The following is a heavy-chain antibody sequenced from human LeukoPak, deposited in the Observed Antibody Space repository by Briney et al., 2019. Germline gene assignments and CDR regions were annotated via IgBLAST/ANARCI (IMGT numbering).Heavy chain of an antibody. Sequence: PGGSLRLSCAASGFTFSDYYMSWIRQAPGKGLEWVSYISSSGSTIYYADSVKGRFTISRDNAKNSLYLQMNSLRAEDTAVYYCAKARRRITMIVVVITTPGAEYFQHWGQGTLVTVSS. J-gene: IGHJ1*01. V-gene: IGHV3-11*01. CDR3: AKARRRITMIVVVITTPGAEYFQH. CDR2: ISSSGSTI. D-gene: IGHD3-22*01. CDR1: GFTFSDYY.